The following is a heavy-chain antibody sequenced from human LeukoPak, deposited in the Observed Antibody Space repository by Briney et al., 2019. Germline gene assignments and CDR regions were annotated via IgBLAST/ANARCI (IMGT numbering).Heavy chain of an antibody. J-gene: IGHJ4*01. CDR1: GFTFDDYA. Sequence: GGSLRLSCAASGFTFDDYAMHWVRQAPGKGLEWVSLISWDGGSTYYADSVKGRLTISRDNSKNTLYVQMNSLQPEDTGVYYCARDGYSYYYDSSGYLDYWGQGTLVTVSS. CDR3: ARDGYSYYYDSSGYLDY. V-gene: IGHV3-43D*03. D-gene: IGHD3-22*01. CDR2: ISWDGGST.